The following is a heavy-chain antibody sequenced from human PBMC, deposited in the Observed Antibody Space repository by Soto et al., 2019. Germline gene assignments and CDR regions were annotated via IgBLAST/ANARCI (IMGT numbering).Heavy chain of an antibody. Sequence: QVQLVQSGAEVKKPGSSVKVSCKASGGTFSSYAISWVRQAPGQGLEWMGGIIPIFGTANYAQKFQGRVTITADASTSTAYMELSSLRSEDTAVYYCARGIVVVVAATPGWYFDLWGRGTLVTVSS. CDR2: IIPIFGTA. D-gene: IGHD2-15*01. J-gene: IGHJ2*01. CDR3: ARGIVVVVAATPGWYFDL. V-gene: IGHV1-69*01. CDR1: GGTFSSYA.